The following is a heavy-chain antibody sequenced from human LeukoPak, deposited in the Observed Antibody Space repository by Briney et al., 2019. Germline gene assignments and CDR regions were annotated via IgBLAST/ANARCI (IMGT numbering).Heavy chain of an antibody. Sequence: GGSLRLSCAASGFTFSSYEMNWVRQAPGKGLEWVSYISSSGTTTFYAASVKGRFTVSRDNAKNSLYLQMNSLRAEDTAVYYCARGNRPQRFYGSGSFDPWGQGTLVSVSS. CDR1: GFTFSSYE. J-gene: IGHJ5*02. CDR2: ISSSGTTT. D-gene: IGHD3-10*01. CDR3: ARGNRPQRFYGSGSFDP. V-gene: IGHV3-48*03.